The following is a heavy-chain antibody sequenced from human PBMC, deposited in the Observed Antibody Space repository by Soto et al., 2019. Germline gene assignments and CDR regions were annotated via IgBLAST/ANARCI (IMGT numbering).Heavy chain of an antibody. D-gene: IGHD1-1*01. J-gene: IGHJ4*02. Sequence: GGSLRLSCAASGFTFSSYAMSWVRQAPGKGLEWVSSISGSGGGTYYADSVKGRFTFSRGNSKNTLYLQMNSLRAEDTAVYYCAKFGMATTKRSPPYYIDYWGQGALVTVSS. V-gene: IGHV3-23*01. CDR3: AKFGMATTKRSPPYYIDY. CDR1: GFTFSSYA. CDR2: ISGSGGGT.